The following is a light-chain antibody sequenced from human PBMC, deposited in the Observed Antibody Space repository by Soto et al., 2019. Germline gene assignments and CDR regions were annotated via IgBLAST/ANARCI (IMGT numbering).Light chain of an antibody. Sequence: TLSESPGERATLSRRASQSVSSYLAWYQQKPGQAPRLLIYGASTRATGIPARFSGSGSGTDFTLTISSLQAEDVAVYYCQQYDNIPKTFGQGTKVDIK. CDR1: QSVSSY. V-gene: IGKV3-15*01. J-gene: IGKJ1*01. CDR3: QQYDNIPKT. CDR2: GAS.